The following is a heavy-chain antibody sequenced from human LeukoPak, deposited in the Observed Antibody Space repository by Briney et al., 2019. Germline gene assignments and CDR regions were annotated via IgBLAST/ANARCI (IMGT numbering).Heavy chain of an antibody. CDR2: INWNVYST. J-gene: IGHJ3*02. V-gene: IGHV3-20*04. CDR1: GFTFEDYG. D-gene: IGHD1-26*01. CDR3: ARAYSGDYAGAFDI. Sequence: GGSLRVSCAGSGFTFEDYGTSWVRQGPGKGLEWVSGINWNVYSTGYRDSVKARFTISRDNAKNSLYLQRNGLRAEDTALYYCARAYSGDYAGAFDIWGKGTMVTVSS.